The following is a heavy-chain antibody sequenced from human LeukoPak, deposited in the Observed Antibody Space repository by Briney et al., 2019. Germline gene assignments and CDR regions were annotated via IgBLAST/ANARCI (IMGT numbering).Heavy chain of an antibody. Sequence: PGGSLRLSCAASGFTFSSYAMSWVRQAPGKGLEWVSAISGSGGSTYYADSVKGRFTISRDNSKNTLYLQMNSLRAEDTAMYYCAKDENYCSGTSCYKNQSDYWGQGTLVTVSS. CDR1: GFTFSSYA. D-gene: IGHD2-2*01. V-gene: IGHV3-23*01. CDR3: AKDENYCSGTSCYKNQSDY. J-gene: IGHJ4*02. CDR2: ISGSGGST.